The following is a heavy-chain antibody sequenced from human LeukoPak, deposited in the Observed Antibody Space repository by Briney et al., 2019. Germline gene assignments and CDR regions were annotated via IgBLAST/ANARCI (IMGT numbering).Heavy chain of an antibody. Sequence: SETLSLTCSVSGVSISRSYYYWGWVRQSPGEGLEWIGTISYDGSTYYNPSLKSRATISVDTSKNQFSLKLSSVTAADTALYYCTRDSQLEWFYAWGQGTLVTVSS. CDR2: ISYDGST. V-gene: IGHV4-39*07. CDR3: TRDSQLEWFYA. J-gene: IGHJ5*02. D-gene: IGHD3-10*01. CDR1: GVSISRSYYY.